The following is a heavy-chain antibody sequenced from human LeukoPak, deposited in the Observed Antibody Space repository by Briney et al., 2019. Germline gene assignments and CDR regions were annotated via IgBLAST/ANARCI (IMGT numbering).Heavy chain of an antibody. CDR3: ARRRVTVTTLGDYYYGMDV. CDR1: GFTFSSYS. D-gene: IGHD4-17*01. CDR2: ISSSSSYI. V-gene: IGHV3-21*01. Sequence: PGGSLRLSCAASGFTFSSYSMNWVRQAPGKGLEWVSSISSSSSYIYYADSVKGRFTISRDNAKNSLYLQMNSLRAEDTAVYYCARRRVTVTTLGDYYYGMDVWGQGTTVTVSS. J-gene: IGHJ6*02.